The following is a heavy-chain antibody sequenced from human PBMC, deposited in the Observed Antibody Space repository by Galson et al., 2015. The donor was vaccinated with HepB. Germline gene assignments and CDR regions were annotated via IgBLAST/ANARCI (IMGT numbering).Heavy chain of an antibody. CDR1: GYTFTGYY. J-gene: IGHJ4*02. D-gene: IGHD4-17*01. CDR2: INPNSGGT. V-gene: IGHV1-2*04. CDR3: ARSKGGYGEPFDY. Sequence: SVKVSCKASGYTFTGYYMHWVRQAPGQGLEWMGWINPNSGGTNYAQKFQGWVTMTRDTSISTAYMELSRLRSDDTAVYYCARSKGGYGEPFDYWGQGTLVTVSS.